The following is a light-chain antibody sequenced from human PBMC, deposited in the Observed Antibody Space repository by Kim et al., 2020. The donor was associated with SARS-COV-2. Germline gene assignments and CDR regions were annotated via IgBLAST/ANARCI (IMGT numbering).Light chain of an antibody. CDR2: NVN. V-gene: IGLV1-44*01. J-gene: IGLJ3*02. CDR3: ATWDVTLNGWV. CDR1: SSSVGRHS. Sequence: GQRFTLTCADSSSSVGRHSVNLYRQRPGAAPKVFIYNVNQRPSGVPDRFSGSRSGTSASLAISGLQSEDEADYYCATWDVTLNGWVFGGGTQLTVL.